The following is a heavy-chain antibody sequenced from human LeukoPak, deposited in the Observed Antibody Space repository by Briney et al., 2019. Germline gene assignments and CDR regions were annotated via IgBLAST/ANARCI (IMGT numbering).Heavy chain of an antibody. CDR1: GFTFGNYA. J-gene: IGHJ4*02. CDR3: AKEGYDFWSAPPGY. V-gene: IGHV3-23*01. CDR2: ISGSGTST. Sequence: GGSLRLSCAASGFTFGNYAMSWVRQAPGKGLEWVSAISGSGTSTYYTDSVKGRFTISRDNSKNTLYLQMNSLRAEDTAVYFCAKEGYDFWSAPPGYWGQGTLVTVSS. D-gene: IGHD3-3*01.